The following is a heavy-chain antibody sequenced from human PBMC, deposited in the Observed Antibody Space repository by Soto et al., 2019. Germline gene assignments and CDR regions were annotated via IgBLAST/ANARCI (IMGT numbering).Heavy chain of an antibody. CDR1: GGSISSSSYY. Sequence: PSETLSLTCPVSGGSISSSSYYWGWIRQPPGKGLEWIGSIYYSGSTYYNPSLKSRVTISVDTSKNQFSLKLSSVTAADTAVYYCTEQQLVRGHYYGMDVWGQGTTVTVSS. CDR3: TEQQLVRGHYYGMDV. D-gene: IGHD6-13*01. J-gene: IGHJ6*02. CDR2: IYYSGST. V-gene: IGHV4-39*01.